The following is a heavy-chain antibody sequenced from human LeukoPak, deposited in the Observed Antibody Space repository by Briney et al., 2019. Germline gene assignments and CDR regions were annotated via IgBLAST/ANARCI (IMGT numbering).Heavy chain of an antibody. J-gene: IGHJ4*02. Sequence: PGGSLKLSCAASGYTFSNAWMSWVRQAPGKGLEWVGRIKSKIDGGTTDYAAPVKGRFTISRDDSKNTLYLQMNSLKTEDTAVYYCTTDGGRKSRPYHFDYWGQGTLVTVSS. CDR2: IKSKIDGGTT. V-gene: IGHV3-15*01. CDR1: GYTFSNAW. CDR3: TTDGGRKSRPYHFDY. D-gene: IGHD3-16*01.